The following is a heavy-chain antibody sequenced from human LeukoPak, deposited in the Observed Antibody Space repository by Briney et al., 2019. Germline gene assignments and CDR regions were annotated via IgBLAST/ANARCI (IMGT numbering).Heavy chain of an antibody. J-gene: IGHJ4*02. CDR1: GYTFVDYY. V-gene: IGHV1-2*02. CDR3: ARDHRRGSTGYDMPAD. D-gene: IGHD5-12*01. Sequence: ASVKVSCKASGYTFVDYYLYWVRQAPAQGLEWMGWLNPRSGATNYAQKFQARVTMTRDTSINTAYMELSRLRSDDTAVYYCARDHRRGSTGYDMPADWGQGTLVTVSS. CDR2: LNPRSGAT.